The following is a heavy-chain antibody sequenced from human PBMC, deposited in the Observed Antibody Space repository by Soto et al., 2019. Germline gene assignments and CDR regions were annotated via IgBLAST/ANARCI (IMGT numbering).Heavy chain of an antibody. CDR2: IIPILGIA. J-gene: IGHJ6*03. CDR1: GGTFSSYT. V-gene: IGHV1-69*04. D-gene: IGHD6-13*01. CDR3: ARDSSSPRYYYCYYYMDV. Sequence: SVKVSCKASGGTFSSYTISWVRQAPGQGLEWMGRIIPILGIANYAQKFQGRVTITADKSTSTAYMELSSLRSEDTAVYYCARDSSSPRYYYCYYYMDVWGKGTTVTVSS.